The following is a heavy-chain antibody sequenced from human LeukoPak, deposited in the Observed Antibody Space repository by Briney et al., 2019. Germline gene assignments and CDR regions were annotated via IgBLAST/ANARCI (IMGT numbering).Heavy chain of an antibody. CDR1: GGSFSGYY. Sequence: SETLSLTSAVYGGSFSGYYWSWIRQPPGKGLEWIGEIDHSGSTNYNPSLKSRVTISVDTSKNPFSLKLSSVTAADTAVYYCARHGTISPDWFDPWGQGTLVTVSS. J-gene: IGHJ5*02. V-gene: IGHV4-34*01. D-gene: IGHD1-1*01. CDR2: IDHSGST. CDR3: ARHGTISPDWFDP.